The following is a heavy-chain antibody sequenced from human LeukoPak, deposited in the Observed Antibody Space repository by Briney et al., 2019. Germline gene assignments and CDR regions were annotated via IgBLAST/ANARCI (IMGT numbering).Heavy chain of an antibody. Sequence: GGSLRLSRAASGFTFSNAWMSWVRQAPGKGLEWVGRIKSKTDGGTTDYAAPVKGRFTISRDDSKNTLYLQMNSLKTEDTAVYYCTTYGTWLRENTYYYYYMDVWGKGTTVTVSS. V-gene: IGHV3-15*01. D-gene: IGHD5-12*01. CDR1: GFTFSNAW. CDR3: TTYGTWLRENTYYYYYMDV. J-gene: IGHJ6*03. CDR2: IKSKTDGGTT.